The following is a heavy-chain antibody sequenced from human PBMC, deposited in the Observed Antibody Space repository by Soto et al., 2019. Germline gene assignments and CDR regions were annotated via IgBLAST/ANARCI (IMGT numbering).Heavy chain of an antibody. D-gene: IGHD3-10*01. V-gene: IGHV1-3*01. J-gene: IGHJ6*02. CDR1: GYTFTSYA. Sequence: QVQLVQSGAEVKKPGASVKVSCKASGYTFTSYAMHWVRQAPGQRLAWMGWLNAGNGNTKYSQKFQGRVTITRDTSASTAYMELSSLRSEDTAVYYCARVALRITMVRGVMDGMDVWGQGTTVTVSS. CDR3: ARVALRITMVRGVMDGMDV. CDR2: LNAGNGNT.